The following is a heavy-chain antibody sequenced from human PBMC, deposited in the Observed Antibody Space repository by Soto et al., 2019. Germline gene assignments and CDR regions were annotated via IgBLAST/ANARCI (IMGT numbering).Heavy chain of an antibody. D-gene: IGHD4-4*01. CDR1: GFVFRTYA. V-gene: IGHV3-30*18. Sequence: QVQLVESGGGVVPPGRSLRLSCVASGFVFRTYAMHWVRQPPGMGLEWVAVVSHDGSSESYADSVKGRFTVSRDNSKNTLYLQMNSLRHQDTAVYYCAKEIGVTINGMEPIYWGQGNLVTVSS. J-gene: IGHJ4*02. CDR3: AKEIGVTINGMEPIY. CDR2: VSHDGSSE.